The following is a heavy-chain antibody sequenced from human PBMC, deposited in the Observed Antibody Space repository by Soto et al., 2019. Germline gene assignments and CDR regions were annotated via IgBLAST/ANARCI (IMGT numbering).Heavy chain of an antibody. D-gene: IGHD5-12*01. CDR1: GFTFSNAW. V-gene: IGHV3-15*01. CDR3: IGTYSGSSMRFDY. CDR2: VKSKTDVGTI. Sequence: EVQLVESGGGLVKPGGSLRLSCAASGFTFSNAWMTWVRQAPGKGLEWVGRVKSKTDVGTIDYAAPVKDRFTISRDDSKNTLYLQMNSLKTEDTAVYYCIGTYSGSSMRFDYWGQGTLVTVSS. J-gene: IGHJ4*02.